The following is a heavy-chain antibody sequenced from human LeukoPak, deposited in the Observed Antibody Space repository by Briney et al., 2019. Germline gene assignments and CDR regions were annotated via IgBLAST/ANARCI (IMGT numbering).Heavy chain of an antibody. CDR3: ARVSAVAGYFDY. CDR2: IYYSGST. D-gene: IGHD6-19*01. CDR1: GGSISSGGYY. V-gene: IGHV4-31*03. Sequence: SETLSLTCTVSGGSISSGGYYWSWIRQHPGKGLEWIGYIYYSGSTYYNPSLESRVTISVDTSKNQFSLKLSSVTAADTAVYYCARVSAVAGYFDYWGQGTLVTVSS. J-gene: IGHJ4*02.